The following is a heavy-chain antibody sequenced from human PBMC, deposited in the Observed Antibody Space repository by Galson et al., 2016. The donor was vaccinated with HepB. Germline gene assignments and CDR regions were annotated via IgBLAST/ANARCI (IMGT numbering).Heavy chain of an antibody. CDR2: IGNDGNNI. CDR3: ANYIQHSFGIDF. J-gene: IGHJ4*02. CDR1: GFTVSSNY. D-gene: IGHD3-16*01. Sequence: SLRLSCAASGFTVSSNYMNWVRQTPGKGLEWVSVIGNDGNNIHYADSVKGRFTISRENSKNTLSLQMNSLRAEDTARYYCANYIQHSFGIDFWGQGTLVTVSS. V-gene: IGHV3-53*01.